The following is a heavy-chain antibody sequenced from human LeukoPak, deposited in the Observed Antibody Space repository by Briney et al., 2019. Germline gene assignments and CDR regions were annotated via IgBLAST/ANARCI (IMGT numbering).Heavy chain of an antibody. CDR2: ISYDGSNK. J-gene: IGHJ6*02. V-gene: IGHV3-30-3*01. Sequence: PGGSLRLSCAASGFTFSSYAMHWVRQAPGKGLEWVAVISYDGSNKYYADSVKGRFTISRDNSKNTLYLQMNSLRAEDTAVYYCARERPWRVVYYGMDVWGQGTTVTVSS. D-gene: IGHD2-15*01. CDR3: ARERPWRVVYYGMDV. CDR1: GFTFSSYA.